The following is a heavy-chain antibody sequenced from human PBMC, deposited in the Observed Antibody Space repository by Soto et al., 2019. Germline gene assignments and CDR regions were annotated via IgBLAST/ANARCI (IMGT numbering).Heavy chain of an antibody. CDR1: GGSISSGGYY. Sequence: QVQLQESGPGLVKPSQTLSLTCTVSGGSISSGGYYWSWIRQRPGKGLEWIGYIYYSGSTYYNPSLKSRVTISVDTSKNQFSLNLSSVTAADTAVYYCAVGVIVATDFDYWGQGTLGTVSS. V-gene: IGHV4-31*03. J-gene: IGHJ4*02. CDR2: IYYSGST. CDR3: AVGVIVATDFDY. D-gene: IGHD5-12*01.